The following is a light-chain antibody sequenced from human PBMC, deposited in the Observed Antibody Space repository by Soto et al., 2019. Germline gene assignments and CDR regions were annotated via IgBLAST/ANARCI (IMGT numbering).Light chain of an antibody. CDR2: GAT. V-gene: IGKV3-20*01. Sequence: EIVLTQSPGTLSLSPGERATLSCKASQSVSSTYVAWYQQKPGQAPRLLISGATRRATDIPDRFSVSGSGTDFTLTIRRLEPADFAVYYCQQFDVSPFTFGPGTKVDLK. J-gene: IGKJ3*01. CDR3: QQFDVSPFT. CDR1: QSVSSTY.